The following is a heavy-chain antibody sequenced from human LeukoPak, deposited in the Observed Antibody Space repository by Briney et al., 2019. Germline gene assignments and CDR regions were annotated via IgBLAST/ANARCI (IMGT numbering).Heavy chain of an antibody. CDR2: MNPNSGNT. CDR3: ARVAARAFRSGGSCYGY. V-gene: IGHV1-8*01. D-gene: IGHD2-15*01. Sequence: ASVKVSCKASGYTFTRYDINWVRQATGQGLEWMGWMNPNSGNTGYAQKFQGRVTMTRNNSISTAYMELSSLRSEDTAVYYCARVAARAFRSGGSCYGYWGQGILVTVSS. J-gene: IGHJ4*02. CDR1: GYTFTRYD.